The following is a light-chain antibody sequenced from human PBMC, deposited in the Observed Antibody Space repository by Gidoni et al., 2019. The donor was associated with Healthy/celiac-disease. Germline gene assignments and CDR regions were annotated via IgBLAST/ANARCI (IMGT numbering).Light chain of an antibody. Sequence: DIQMTQSPSSLPASVGDRVTITCRASQSISSYLNWYQQKPGKAPKLLIYAASSLQSGVPSRFSGSGSGTDFTLTISSLQPEDFATYYCQQSYSTPPYTFGQGTKLEIK. J-gene: IGKJ2*01. CDR2: AAS. CDR3: QQSYSTPPYT. V-gene: IGKV1-39*01. CDR1: QSISSY.